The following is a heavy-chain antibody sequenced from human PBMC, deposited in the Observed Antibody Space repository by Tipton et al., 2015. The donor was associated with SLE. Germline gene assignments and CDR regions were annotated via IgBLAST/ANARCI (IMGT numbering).Heavy chain of an antibody. V-gene: IGHV4-31*03. D-gene: IGHD3-16*01. CDR3: ARTPLGESGFDF. Sequence: GLVKPSETLSLTCTVSGGSIRSSSYYWAWIRQPPGKGLEWIGYIYYSGSTYYNPSLKSRLTMSLDTSKNQFSLKLTSVTAADTAVYYCARTPLGESGFDFWGQGTMVTVSS. CDR1: GGSIRSSSYY. J-gene: IGHJ3*01. CDR2: IYYSGST.